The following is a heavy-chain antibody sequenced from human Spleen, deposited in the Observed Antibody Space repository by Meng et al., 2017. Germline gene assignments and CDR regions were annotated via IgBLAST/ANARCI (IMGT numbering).Heavy chain of an antibody. J-gene: IGHJ4*02. CDR1: GGIFSNSV. CDR3: ARVDTAMNPGSDFDY. Sequence: ASVKVSCKAPGGIFSNSVVGWVRQAPGQGLEWMGWITTYNGNTNYAQKFQGRVTMTTDASTTTAYMELRSLRSDDTAVYYCARVDTAMNPGSDFDYWGQGTLVTVSS. CDR2: ITTYNGNT. D-gene: IGHD5-18*01. V-gene: IGHV1-18*01.